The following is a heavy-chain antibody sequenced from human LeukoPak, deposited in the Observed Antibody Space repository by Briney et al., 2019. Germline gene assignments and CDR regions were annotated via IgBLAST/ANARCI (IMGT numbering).Heavy chain of an antibody. D-gene: IGHD3-22*01. CDR2: ISYDGSNK. CDR1: GFTFSSYG. CDR3: AKKAAMYDSSGSFDD. V-gene: IGHV3-30*18. Sequence: GGSLRLSCAASGFTFSSYGMHWVRQAPGKGLEWVAVISYDGSNKYYVDSVKDRFTISRDNSKNTLYLQMNSLRAEDTAIYYCAKKAAMYDSSGSFDDWGQGTLVTV. J-gene: IGHJ4*02.